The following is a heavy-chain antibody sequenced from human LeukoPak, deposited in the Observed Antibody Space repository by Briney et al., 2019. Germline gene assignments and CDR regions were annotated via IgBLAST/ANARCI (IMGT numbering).Heavy chain of an antibody. Sequence: PSETLSLTCTVSGGSISSSSYYWGWIRQPPGKGLEWLGNIYYSGSTYYNPSLKSRVTISVDTSKNQFSLKLSSVTAADTAVYYCASGVVVITTRPFDYWGQGTLVTVSS. J-gene: IGHJ4*02. CDR1: GGSISSSSYY. D-gene: IGHD3-22*01. CDR2: IYYSGST. CDR3: ASGVVVITTRPFDY. V-gene: IGHV4-39*01.